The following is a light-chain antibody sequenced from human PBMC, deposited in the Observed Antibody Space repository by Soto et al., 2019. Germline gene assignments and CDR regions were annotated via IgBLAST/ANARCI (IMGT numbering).Light chain of an antibody. CDR1: QSVGSGF. CDR3: QQYSSSPLT. J-gene: IGKJ4*01. CDR2: GAS. Sequence: EIVLTQSPGTLSLSPGERATLSCRASQSVGSGFLAWYRQKPGQAPRLLIYGASSRATGIPDRFSGSESGTDFTLTISRLEPEDFAVYYCQQYSSSPLTFGGGTKVEIK. V-gene: IGKV3-20*01.